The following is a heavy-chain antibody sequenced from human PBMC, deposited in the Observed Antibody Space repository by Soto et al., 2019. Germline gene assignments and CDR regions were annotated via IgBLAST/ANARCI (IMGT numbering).Heavy chain of an antibody. V-gene: IGHV1-18*01. CDR3: ARDEGYSSSWIDVDY. CDR1: GYTFTSYG. CDR2: ISAYNGNT. J-gene: IGHJ4*02. D-gene: IGHD6-13*01. Sequence: QVQLVQSGAEVKKPGASVKVSCKASGYTFTSYGISWVRQAPGQGLEWMGWISAYNGNTNYAQKLQGRVTMTTDTFTSTGYMELRSLRSDDTAVYYCARDEGYSSSWIDVDYWGQGTLVTVSS.